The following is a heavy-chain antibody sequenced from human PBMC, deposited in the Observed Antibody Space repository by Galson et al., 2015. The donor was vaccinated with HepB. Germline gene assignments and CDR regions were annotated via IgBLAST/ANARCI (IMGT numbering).Heavy chain of an antibody. Sequence: SCKASGGPLNNYAISWMRQAPGQGLEWMGGIVTMFGTSNDAQKFQGRVTITADESAGTVYMELSSLKSEDTAVYFCARNRSGWFDSWGQGTLVTVSS. J-gene: IGHJ5*01. V-gene: IGHV1-69*01. CDR3: ARNRSGWFDS. CDR1: GGPLNNYA. D-gene: IGHD2/OR15-2a*01. CDR2: IVTMFGTS.